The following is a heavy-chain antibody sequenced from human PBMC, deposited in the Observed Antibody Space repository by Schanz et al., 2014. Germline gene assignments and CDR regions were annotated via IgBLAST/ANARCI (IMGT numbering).Heavy chain of an antibody. D-gene: IGHD3-10*01. CDR3: ARDGGFDSINAFDF. Sequence: VQLVESGGGVVQPGGSLRLSCAASGFTVSSKYMNWVRQAPGKGPEWVSVIFGGGSTYYADSVKERFTISRDNSKNTLFLQMNSMKNEDTAVYYCARDGGFDSINAFDFWGQGTMVTVSS. J-gene: IGHJ3*01. CDR1: GFTVSSKY. V-gene: IGHV3-66*02. CDR2: IFGGGST.